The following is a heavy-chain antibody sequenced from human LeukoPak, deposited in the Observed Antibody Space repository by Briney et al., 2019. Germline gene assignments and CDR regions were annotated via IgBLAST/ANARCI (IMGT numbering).Heavy chain of an antibody. CDR3: ARGDYNDVWGSDHFSHYYYMDF. D-gene: IGHD3-16*02. V-gene: IGHV3-30*04. CDR2: ISYDGSNK. Sequence: PGGSLRLSCAASGFTFSSYAMHWVRQAPGKGLEWVAVISYDGSNKYYADSMKGRFFISRDNSKDTLYLQMNSLRPEDTAVYYCARGDYNDVWGSDHFSHYYYMDFWGKGTTVTVSS. CDR1: GFTFSSYA. J-gene: IGHJ6*03.